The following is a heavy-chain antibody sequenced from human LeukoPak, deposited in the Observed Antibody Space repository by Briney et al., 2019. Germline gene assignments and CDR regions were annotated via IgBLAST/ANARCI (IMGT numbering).Heavy chain of an antibody. D-gene: IGHD2-21*02. CDR2: ISGSGGST. Sequence: GGSLRLSCAASGFTFSSYAMSWVRQAPGKGLEWVSAISGSGGSTYYAASVKGRFTISRDNSKNTLYLQMNSLRAEDTAVYYCAKDLAYCGGDCYPAGFDYWGQGTLVTVSS. V-gene: IGHV3-23*01. CDR1: GFTFSSYA. J-gene: IGHJ4*02. CDR3: AKDLAYCGGDCYPAGFDY.